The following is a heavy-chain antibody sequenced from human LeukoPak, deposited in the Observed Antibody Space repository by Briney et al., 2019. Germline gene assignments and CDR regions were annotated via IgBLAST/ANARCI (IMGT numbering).Heavy chain of an antibody. CDR2: IYYSGST. J-gene: IGHJ4*02. CDR3: ASARSGYYVFDY. Sequence: PSETLSLTCTVSGGSISSYYWSWIRQPPGKGLEWIGYIYYSGSTNYNPSLKSRVTISVDTSKNQFSLKLSSVTAADTAVYYCASARSGYYVFDYWGQGTLVTVSS. V-gene: IGHV4-59*12. CDR1: GGSISSYY. D-gene: IGHD3-22*01.